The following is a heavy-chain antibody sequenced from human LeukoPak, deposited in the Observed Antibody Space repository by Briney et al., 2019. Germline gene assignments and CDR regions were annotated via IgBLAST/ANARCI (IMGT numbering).Heavy chain of an antibody. Sequence: ASVKVSCKASGYTFTGYFMHWVRQAPGQGPEWMGWINPKSGGTNYVQKFQGRVPMTRDTSTSTFFMELRRLTSDDTAVYYCARDLWGSSSGGGYSGNYYYYYMDVWGKGTTVTVSS. CDR3: ARDLWGSSSGGGYSGNYYYYYMDV. D-gene: IGHD6-6*01. J-gene: IGHJ6*03. V-gene: IGHV1-2*02. CDR1: GYTFTGYF. CDR2: INPKSGGT.